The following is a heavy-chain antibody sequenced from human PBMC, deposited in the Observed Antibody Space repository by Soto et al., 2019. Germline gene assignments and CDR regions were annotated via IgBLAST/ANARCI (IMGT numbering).Heavy chain of an antibody. J-gene: IGHJ4*02. D-gene: IGHD6-6*01. V-gene: IGHV1-3*01. Sequence: QVQLVQSGAEVKKPGASVKVSCKASGYTFTSYAMHWVRQAPGQRLEWMGWINAGNGNTKYSQKFQGRVTITRDTSASTAYMELSSLRSEDTAVYYCAREMGLAARAFDYWGQGTLVTVSS. CDR2: INAGNGNT. CDR3: AREMGLAARAFDY. CDR1: GYTFTSYA.